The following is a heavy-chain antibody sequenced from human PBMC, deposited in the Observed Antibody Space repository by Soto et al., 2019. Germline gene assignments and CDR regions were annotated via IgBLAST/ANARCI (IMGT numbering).Heavy chain of an antibody. V-gene: IGHV3-33*01. D-gene: IGHD6-13*01. CDR2: IWYDGSNK. CDR3: ARDIGDSSSWPDY. CDR1: GFTFSSYG. Sequence: TGGSLRLSCAASGFTFSSYGMHWVRQAPGKGLEWVAVIWYDGSNKYYADSVKGRFTISRDNSKNTLYLQMNSLRAEDTAVYYCARDIGDSSSWPDYWGQGTLVTVSS. J-gene: IGHJ4*02.